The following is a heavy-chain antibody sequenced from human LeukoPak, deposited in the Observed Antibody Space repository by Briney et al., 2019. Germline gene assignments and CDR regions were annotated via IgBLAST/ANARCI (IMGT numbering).Heavy chain of an antibody. D-gene: IGHD1-26*01. CDR3: ARTRSGSYYDAFDI. Sequence: GGSLRLSCAASGFTFSSYWMSWVRQAPGKGLEWVANIKQDGSEKYYVDSVKGRSTISRDNAKNSLYLQMNSLRAEDTAVYYCARTRSGSYYDAFDIWGQGTMVTVSS. V-gene: IGHV3-7*01. CDR2: IKQDGSEK. CDR1: GFTFSSYW. J-gene: IGHJ3*02.